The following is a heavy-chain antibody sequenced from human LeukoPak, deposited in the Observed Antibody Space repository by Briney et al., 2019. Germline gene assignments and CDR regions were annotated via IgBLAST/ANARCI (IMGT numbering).Heavy chain of an antibody. V-gene: IGHV1-18*01. J-gene: IGHJ4*02. CDR1: GYTFTSYG. D-gene: IGHD4-17*01. Sequence: GSVKVSCKASGYTFTSYGISWVRQAPGQGLEWMGWISAYNGNTNYAQKLQGRVTMTTDTSTSTAYMELRSLRSDDTAVYYCVLTSHDYGDYDGRGGSYFDYWGQGTLVTVSS. CDR2: ISAYNGNT. CDR3: VLTSHDYGDYDGRGGSYFDY.